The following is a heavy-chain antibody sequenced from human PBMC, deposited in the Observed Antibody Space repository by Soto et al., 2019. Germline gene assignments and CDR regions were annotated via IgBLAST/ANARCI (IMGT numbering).Heavy chain of an antibody. CDR1: GGTFSSYA. Sequence: SVKVSCKASGGTFSSYAISWVRQAPGQGLEWMGGIIPIFGTANYAQKFQGRVTITADESTSTAYMEPSSLRSEDTAVYYCAREMVGDIVVVPAATDDDFDIWGQGTMVTVSS. CDR2: IIPIFGTA. V-gene: IGHV1-69*13. CDR3: AREMVGDIVVVPAATDDDFDI. J-gene: IGHJ3*02. D-gene: IGHD2-2*01.